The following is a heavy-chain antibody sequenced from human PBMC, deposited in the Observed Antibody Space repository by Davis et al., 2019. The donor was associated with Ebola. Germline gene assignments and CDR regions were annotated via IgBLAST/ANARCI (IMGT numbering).Heavy chain of an antibody. J-gene: IGHJ4*02. D-gene: IGHD3-3*01. CDR3: AGIRITYNFDF. CDR1: GFTFSTYD. V-gene: IGHV3-23*01. Sequence: GESLKISCAASGFTFSTYDMSWVRQAPGKGLEWVSSISHDGSDTYYGDSVKGRFIISRDNSKYTLYLQMNRLRGEDTALYYCAGIRITYNFDFWGQVTLVTVSS. CDR2: ISHDGSDT.